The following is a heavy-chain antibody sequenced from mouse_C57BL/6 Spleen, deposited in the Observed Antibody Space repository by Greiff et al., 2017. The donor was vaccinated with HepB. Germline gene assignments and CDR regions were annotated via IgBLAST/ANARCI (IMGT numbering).Heavy chain of an antibody. V-gene: IGHV5-4*03. Sequence: EVKLVESGGGLVKPGGSLKLSCAASGFTFSSYAMSWVRQTPEKRLEWVATISDGGSYTYYPDNVKGRFTISRDNAKNNLYLQMSHLKSEDTAMYYCARGGLRRGGYAMDYWGKGTSVTVSS. CDR2: ISDGGSYT. CDR1: GFTFSSYA. J-gene: IGHJ4*01. CDR3: ARGGLRRGGYAMDY. D-gene: IGHD2-4*01.